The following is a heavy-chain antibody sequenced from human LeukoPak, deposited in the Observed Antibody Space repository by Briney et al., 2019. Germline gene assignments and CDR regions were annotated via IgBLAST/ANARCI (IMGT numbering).Heavy chain of an antibody. D-gene: IGHD3-10*01. CDR3: ARVMVRGVIYYYYYMDV. Sequence: GGSLRLSCAASGFTFSSYWMHWVRQAPGKGLVWVSRINSDGSSTSYADSVKGRFTISRDNAKNTLYLQMNSLRAEDTAVYYCARVMVRGVIYYYYYMDVWGKGTTVTVSS. CDR2: INSDGSST. V-gene: IGHV3-74*01. CDR1: GFTFSSYW. J-gene: IGHJ6*03.